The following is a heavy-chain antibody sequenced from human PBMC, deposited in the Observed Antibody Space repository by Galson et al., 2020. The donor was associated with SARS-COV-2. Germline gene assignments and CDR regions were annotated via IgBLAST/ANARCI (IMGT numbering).Heavy chain of an antibody. CDR3: ARASEWELLS. Sequence: TGESLKISCAASGFTFSSYGMHWVRQAPGKGLEWVAVIWYDGSNKYYADSVKGRFTISRDNSKNTLYLQMNSLRAEDTAVYYCARASEWELLSWGQGTLVTVSS. J-gene: IGHJ4*02. CDR2: IWYDGSNK. D-gene: IGHD1-26*01. CDR1: GFTFSSYG. V-gene: IGHV3-33*01.